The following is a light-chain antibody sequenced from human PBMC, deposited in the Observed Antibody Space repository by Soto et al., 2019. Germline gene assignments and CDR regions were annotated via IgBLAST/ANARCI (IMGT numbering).Light chain of an antibody. CDR1: QSVSSY. J-gene: IGKJ1*01. Sequence: EIVLTQSPATLSLSPGEGATLSCRASQSVSSYLGWYQQKPGQAPRLLIYDASNRATGIPARFSGSGSGTDITLIISSLEPKDFAVYYCQQRSNWPVTFGLGTKVKV. CDR3: QQRSNWPVT. V-gene: IGKV3-11*01. CDR2: DAS.